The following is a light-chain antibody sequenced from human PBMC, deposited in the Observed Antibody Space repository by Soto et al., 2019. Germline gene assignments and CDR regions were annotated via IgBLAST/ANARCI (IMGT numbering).Light chain of an antibody. CDR2: AAY. J-gene: IGKJ3*01. Sequence: EIVLTQSPGTLSLSPGESATLSCRASQSISSSYLAWYQQKPGQAPRLLISAAYSRASGIPGRFSGSGSGTDFPLNIRSLEPEDFGVYYCQYYGGPFTFGPGSKVDI. V-gene: IGKV3-20*01. CDR1: QSISSSY. CDR3: QYYGGPFT.